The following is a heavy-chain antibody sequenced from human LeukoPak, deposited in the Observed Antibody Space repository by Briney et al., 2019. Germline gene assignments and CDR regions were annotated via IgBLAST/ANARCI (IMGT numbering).Heavy chain of an antibody. J-gene: IGHJ4*02. CDR2: IYYTGNT. V-gene: IGHV4-59*01. CDR3: ARDSGSSPTFDY. D-gene: IGHD1-26*01. Sequence: SETLSLTCTVSGGSISNSFWSWIRQPPGKGLEWIAYIYYTGNTKYNPSLKSRVTISVDTSKNQFSLRLSSVTVADTAVYYCARDSGSSPTFDYWGQGTLVTVSS. CDR1: GGSISNSF.